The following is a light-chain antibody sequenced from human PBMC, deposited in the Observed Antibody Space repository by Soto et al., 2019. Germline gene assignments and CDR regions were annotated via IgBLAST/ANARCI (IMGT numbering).Light chain of an antibody. CDR2: KAS. CDR3: QHYNSYSEA. V-gene: IGKV1-5*03. Sequence: DLPMTQFPSTLSGSVGERVTIPLRASQTISSWLAWYQQKPGKAPKLLIYKASTLKSGVPSRFSGSGSGTEFTLTISSLQPDDFATYYCQHYNSYSEACGQGTKGDIK. CDR1: QTISSW. J-gene: IGKJ1*01.